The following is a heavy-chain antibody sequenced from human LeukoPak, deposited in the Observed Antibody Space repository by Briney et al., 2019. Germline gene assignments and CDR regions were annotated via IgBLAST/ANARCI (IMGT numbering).Heavy chain of an antibody. CDR2: ISSSSSYI. CDR3: ARGGYCSGGICYSVYYFDY. Sequence: GGSLRLSCAASGFTFSSYSMNWVRQAPGKGLEWVSSISSSSSYIYYADSVKGRFTISRDNAKNSLYLQMNSLRAEDMAVYYCARGGYCSGGICYSVYYFDYWGQGTLVTVSS. CDR1: GFTFSSYS. J-gene: IGHJ4*02. V-gene: IGHV3-21*01. D-gene: IGHD2-15*01.